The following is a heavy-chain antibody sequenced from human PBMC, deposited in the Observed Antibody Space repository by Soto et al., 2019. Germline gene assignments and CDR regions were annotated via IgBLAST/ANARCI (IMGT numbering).Heavy chain of an antibody. CDR3: ARGNTTMIVTYYYGMDV. Sequence: SETLSLTCTVSGGSISSYYWSWIRQPPGKGLEWIGYIYYSGSTNYNPSLKSRVTISVDTSKNQFSLKLSSVTAADTAVYYCARGNTTMIVTYYYGMDVWGQGTTVTVSS. V-gene: IGHV4-59*08. D-gene: IGHD3-22*01. J-gene: IGHJ6*02. CDR2: IYYSGST. CDR1: GGSISSYY.